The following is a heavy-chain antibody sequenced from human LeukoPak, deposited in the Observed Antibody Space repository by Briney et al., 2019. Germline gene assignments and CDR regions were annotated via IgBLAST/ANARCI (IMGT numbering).Heavy chain of an antibody. D-gene: IGHD2-2*01. CDR2: MNPNSGNT. Sequence: ASVKVSCKASGYTFTSYDINWVRQATGQGLEWMGWMNPNSGNTGYAQKFQGRVTMTTDTSTSTAYMELRSLRSDDTAVYYCARVVCGVGYCSSTSGYYFDYWGQGTLVTVSS. J-gene: IGHJ4*02. CDR1: GYTFTSYD. V-gene: IGHV1-8*01. CDR3: ARVVCGVGYCSSTSGYYFDY.